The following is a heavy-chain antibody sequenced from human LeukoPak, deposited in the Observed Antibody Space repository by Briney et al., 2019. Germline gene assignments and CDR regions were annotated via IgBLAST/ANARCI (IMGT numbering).Heavy chain of an antibody. J-gene: IGHJ4*02. CDR3: ARLGSGSNY. Sequence: SQTLSLTCAISGVSVSSNSAAWIWIRQSPSRGLEWLGRTYYRSKWYTEYAVSVKSRITINPDTSKNQFSLQLSSVNPEDTAVYYCARLGSGSNYWGQGTLVTVSS. CDR1: GVSVSSNSAA. CDR2: TYYRSKWYT. V-gene: IGHV6-1*01. D-gene: IGHD3-10*01.